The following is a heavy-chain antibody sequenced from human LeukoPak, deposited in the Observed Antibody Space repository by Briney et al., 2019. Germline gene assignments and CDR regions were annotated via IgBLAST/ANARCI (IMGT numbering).Heavy chain of an antibody. CDR3: ARDRYYYYGMDV. Sequence: PGGSLRLSCAASGFTFSSYGMHWVRQAPGKGLEWVAVIWYDGSNKYYADSVKGRFTISRDTSKNTLYLQMNSLRAEDTAVYYCARDRYYYYGMDVWGQGTTVTVSS. V-gene: IGHV3-33*01. CDR1: GFTFSSYG. CDR2: IWYDGSNK. J-gene: IGHJ6*02.